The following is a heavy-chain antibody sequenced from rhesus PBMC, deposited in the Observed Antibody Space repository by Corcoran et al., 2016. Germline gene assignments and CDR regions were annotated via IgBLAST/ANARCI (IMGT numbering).Heavy chain of an antibody. CDR1: GDTFTNSH. J-gene: IGHJ4*01. CDR3: TTMTTMRTLDF. V-gene: IGHV1S9*01. D-gene: IGHD1-32*01. Sequence: QVQLVQSGAEVKKPGASGKLSCRPAGDTFTNSHINWVRQATGQLLEWVGWINLRDGTTGHAQKFQGRVTVTRDASTNTAYLDLSNLRSEDTAVYFCTTMTTMRTLDFWGQGVLVTVSS. CDR2: INLRDGTT.